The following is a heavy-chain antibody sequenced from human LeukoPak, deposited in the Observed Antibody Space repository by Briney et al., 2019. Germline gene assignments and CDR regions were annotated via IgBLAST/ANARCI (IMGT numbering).Heavy chain of an antibody. D-gene: IGHD2-21*02. CDR2: IRYDESNK. V-gene: IGHV3-30*02. J-gene: IGHJ3*02. CDR1: GFTFSDYG. Sequence: PGGSLRLSCAASGFTFSDYGMHWVRQAPGKGLEWVAFIRYDESNKYYADSVKGRFTVSRDNSKDTLYLQMNSLRAEDTAVYYCANIPYCGVDCYSAFDIWGQGTKVTVSS. CDR3: ANIPYCGVDCYSAFDI.